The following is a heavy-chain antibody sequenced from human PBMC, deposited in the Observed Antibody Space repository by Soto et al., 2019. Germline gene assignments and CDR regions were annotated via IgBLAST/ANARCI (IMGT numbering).Heavy chain of an antibody. V-gene: IGHV1-58*02. Sequence: SVKVSCKASGFTFTSSAMQGVRQARGQRLEWIGWIVVGSGNTNYAQKFQERVTITRDMSTSTAYMELSSLRSEDTAVYYCAAGIFYYYYMDVWGKGTTVTVSS. D-gene: IGHD5-18*01. CDR3: AAGIFYYYYMDV. CDR2: IVVGSGNT. J-gene: IGHJ6*03. CDR1: GFTFTSSA.